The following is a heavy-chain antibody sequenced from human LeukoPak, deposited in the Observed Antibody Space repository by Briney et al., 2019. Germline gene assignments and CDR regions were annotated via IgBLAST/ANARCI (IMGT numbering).Heavy chain of an antibody. J-gene: IGHJ4*02. D-gene: IGHD3-3*01. Sequence: GGSLRLSCAASGFTVSSNYMSWVRQAPGKGLEWVSVIYSGGSTYYADSVKGRFTISRGNSKNTLYLQMNSLRAEDTAVYYCARGLLEWLPFDYWGQGTLVTVSS. CDR1: GFTVSSNY. CDR3: ARGLLEWLPFDY. V-gene: IGHV3-53*01. CDR2: IYSGGST.